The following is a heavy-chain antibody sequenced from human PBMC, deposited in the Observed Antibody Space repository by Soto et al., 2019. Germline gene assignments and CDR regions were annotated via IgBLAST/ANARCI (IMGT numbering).Heavy chain of an antibody. CDR3: AKAEYSSSSWSGD. V-gene: IGHV3-9*01. CDR2: ISWNSGSI. J-gene: IGHJ4*02. CDR1: GFTFDDYA. D-gene: IGHD6-6*01. Sequence: GGSLRLSCAASGFTFDDYAMHWVRQAPGKGLEWVSGISWNSGSIGYADSVKGRFTISRDNAKNSLYLQMNSLRAEDTALYYCAKAEYSSSSWSGDWGQGTLVTVSS.